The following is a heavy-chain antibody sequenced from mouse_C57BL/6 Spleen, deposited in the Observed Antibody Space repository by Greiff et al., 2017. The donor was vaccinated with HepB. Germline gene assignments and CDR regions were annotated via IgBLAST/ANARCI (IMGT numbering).Heavy chain of an antibody. CDR3: ARALYLLFDY. V-gene: IGHV1-50*01. CDR2: IDPSDSYT. J-gene: IGHJ2*01. D-gene: IGHD5-1*01. CDR1: GYTFTSYW. Sequence: VQLQQPGAELVKPGASVKLSCKASGYTFTSYWMQWVKQRPGQGLEWIGEIDPSDSYTNYNQKFKGKATLTVDTSSSTAYMQLSSLTSEDSAVYYCARALYLLFDYWGQGTTLTVSS.